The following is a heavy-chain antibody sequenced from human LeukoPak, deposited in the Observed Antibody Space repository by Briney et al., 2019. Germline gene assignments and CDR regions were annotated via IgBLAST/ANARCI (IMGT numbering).Heavy chain of an antibody. Sequence: GGSLRLSCAASGFTFSSYSMQWVRQAPGKGLEWVAFIRYDGRNKDYADSVKGRFTISRDDSKNTLYLEMNSLRAEDTAVYYCAVCHWHSSGCRNDCWGQGTLVTVSS. CDR3: AVCHWHSSGCRNDC. CDR2: IRYDGRNK. J-gene: IGHJ4*02. V-gene: IGHV3-30*02. CDR1: GFTFSSYS. D-gene: IGHD6-19*01.